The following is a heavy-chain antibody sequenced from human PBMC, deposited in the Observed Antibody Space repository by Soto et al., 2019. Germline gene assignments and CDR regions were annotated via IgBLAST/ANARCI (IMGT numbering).Heavy chain of an antibody. CDR3: ASVPVWCGSSSCYTEGFDS. Sequence: EVQLLDSGGGWVQPGGSLRLSCVAAGFVFSDYAMRWVRQAPGKGLEWVSAISAGGSDTYYADSAKGRFTVSTVNSQNTLYLHMNTLRAADTAIYYCASVPVWCGSSSCYTEGFDSWGQGTLVTVSS. D-gene: IGHD2-2*01. CDR1: GFVFSDYA. CDR2: ISAGGSDT. J-gene: IGHJ4*02. V-gene: IGHV3-23*01.